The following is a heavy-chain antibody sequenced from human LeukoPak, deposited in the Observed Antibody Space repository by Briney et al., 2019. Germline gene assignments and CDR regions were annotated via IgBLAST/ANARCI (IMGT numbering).Heavy chain of an antibody. CDR1: GYTFTNYD. D-gene: IGHD3-10*01. J-gene: IGHJ3*02. CDR3: ARAGIHPSDYYYGNDAFDI. Sequence: GASVKVSCKASGYTFTNYDINWVRQAPGQGLEWMGWINPNSGGTNYAQKFQGWVTMTRDTSISTAYMELSRLRSDDTAVYYCARAGIHPSDYYYGNDAFDIWGQGTMVTVSS. CDR2: INPNSGGT. V-gene: IGHV1-2*04.